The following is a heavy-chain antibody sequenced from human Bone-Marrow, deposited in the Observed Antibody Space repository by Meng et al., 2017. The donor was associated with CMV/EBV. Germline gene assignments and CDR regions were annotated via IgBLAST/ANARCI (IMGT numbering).Heavy chain of an antibody. CDR3: AREYLAARPQYYFDY. Sequence: ASVKVSCKASGYTFTSYYMHWVRQAPGQGLEWMGIINPSGGSTSYAQKFQGRVTMTRDTSISTAYMELSRLRSDDTAVYYCAREYLAARPQYYFDYWGQGTLVTVSS. D-gene: IGHD6-6*01. CDR2: INPSGGST. J-gene: IGHJ4*02. CDR1: GYTFTSYY. V-gene: IGHV1-46*01.